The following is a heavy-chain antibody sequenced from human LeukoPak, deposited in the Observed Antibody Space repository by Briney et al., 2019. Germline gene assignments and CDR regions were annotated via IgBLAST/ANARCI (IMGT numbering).Heavy chain of an antibody. CDR3: ARHDYDSSDYYDPQNWFDP. CDR1: GASFRDTAYY. Sequence: SETLSLTCSVSGASFRDTAYYWAWIRQTPGKGLEWIGSICYSGSTYYDPSLKSRVSISLDTSKNQFYLRLRSVTAADTAVYYCARHDYDSSDYYDPQNWFDPWGQGTVVTVSS. V-gene: IGHV4-39*01. J-gene: IGHJ5*02. D-gene: IGHD3-22*01. CDR2: ICYSGST.